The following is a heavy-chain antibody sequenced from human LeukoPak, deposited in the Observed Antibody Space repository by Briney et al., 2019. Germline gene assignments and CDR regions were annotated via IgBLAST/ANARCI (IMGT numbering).Heavy chain of an antibody. CDR3: ARKRVIVATLRAQRSPFFDI. J-gene: IGHJ3*02. CDR2: INHSGST. D-gene: IGHD5-12*01. V-gene: IGHV4-34*01. Sequence: SETLFLTCAVYGGSFSGYYWSWIRQPPGKGLEWIGEINHSGSTNYNPSLKSRVTISVDTSKNQFSLKLSSVTAADTAVYYCARKRVIVATLRAQRSPFFDIWGQGTMVTVSS. CDR1: GGSFSGYY.